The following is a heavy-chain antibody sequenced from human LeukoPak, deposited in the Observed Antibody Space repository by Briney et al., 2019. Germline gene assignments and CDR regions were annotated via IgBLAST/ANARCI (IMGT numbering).Heavy chain of an antibody. Sequence: GGSLRLSCAASGFTFSDYYMSWIRQAPGKGLEWVSSISGTSNVIYYADSLQGRFAISRDNAENSLYLEMNSLRAEDTAVYYCAKDGGLYYDFWSGYYGDFWGQGTLVTVSS. J-gene: IGHJ4*02. CDR2: ISGTSNVI. D-gene: IGHD3-3*01. CDR1: GFTFSDYY. CDR3: AKDGGLYYDFWSGYYGDF. V-gene: IGHV3-11*04.